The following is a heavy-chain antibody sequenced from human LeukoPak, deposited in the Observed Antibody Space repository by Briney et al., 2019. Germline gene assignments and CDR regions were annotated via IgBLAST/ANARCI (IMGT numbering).Heavy chain of an antibody. CDR1: GFTFSNAW. V-gene: IGHV3-15*01. CDR2: IKSKTDGGTT. J-gene: IGHJ4*02. CDR3: TTADSGGYTAGDY. Sequence: PGGSLRLSCAASGFTFSNAWMSWVRQAPGKGLEWVGRIKSKTDGGTTDYAAPVKGRFTISRDDSKNTLYLQMNSLKTEDTAVYYCTTADSGGYTAGDYWGQGTLVTVSS. D-gene: IGHD3-22*01.